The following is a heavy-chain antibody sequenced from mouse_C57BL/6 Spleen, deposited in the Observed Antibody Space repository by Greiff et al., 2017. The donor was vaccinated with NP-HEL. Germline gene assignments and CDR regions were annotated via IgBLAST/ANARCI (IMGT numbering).Heavy chain of an antibody. D-gene: IGHD1-1*01. CDR1: GFTFSDYG. V-gene: IGHV5-17*01. CDR3: ATLRGYAMDY. Sequence: VESGGGLVKPGGSLKLSCAASGFTFSDYGMHWVRQAPEKGLEWVAYISSGSSTIYYADTVKGRFTSSRDNAKNTLFLQMTSLRSEDTAMYYCATLRGYAMDYWGQGTSVTVSS. CDR2: ISSGSSTI. J-gene: IGHJ4*01.